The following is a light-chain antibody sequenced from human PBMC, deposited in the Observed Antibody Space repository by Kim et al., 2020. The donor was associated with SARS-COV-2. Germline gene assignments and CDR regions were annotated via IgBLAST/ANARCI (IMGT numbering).Light chain of an antibody. V-gene: IGLV7-46*01. CDR2: DIS. CDR1: AGAVTSGHY. J-gene: IGLJ2*01. CDR3: LLSYSGARI. Sequence: PGGTVTLTCGSSAGAVTSGHYPYWFQQKPGQAPRTLIYDISNKHSWVPARFSGSLLGGKAALTLSGAQPEDEAEYYCLLSYSGARIFGGGTQLTVL.